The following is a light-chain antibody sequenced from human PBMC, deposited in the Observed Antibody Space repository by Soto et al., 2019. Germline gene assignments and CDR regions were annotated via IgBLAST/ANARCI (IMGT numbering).Light chain of an antibody. CDR3: QQLNSYPRVT. V-gene: IGKV1-9*01. Sequence: DIQLTQSPSFLSASVGDRVTITCRASQGISSYLAWYQQKPGKAPKLLIYAASTLQSGVPSRFSGSGSGTEFTLTISSLQPEEFATYYGQQLNSYPRVTFGGGTKVEIK. CDR2: AAS. J-gene: IGKJ4*01. CDR1: QGISSY.